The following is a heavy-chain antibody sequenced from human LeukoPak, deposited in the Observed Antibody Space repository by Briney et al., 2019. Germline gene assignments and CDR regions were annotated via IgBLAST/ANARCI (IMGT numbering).Heavy chain of an antibody. CDR1: GFNFNIYA. V-gene: IGHV3-23*01. CDR2: ISGSSSHT. J-gene: IGHJ4*02. CDR3: AKEHDYSNAAPEWGFDS. Sequence: TGGSLRLSCAASGFNFNIYAMSWVRQAPGKGLKWVSGISGSSSHTLDADSVRGRFTISRDNTRNTLYLHMNSLRAEDTALYYCAKEHDYSNAAPEWGFDSWGQGTLVTVSS. D-gene: IGHD3-3*01.